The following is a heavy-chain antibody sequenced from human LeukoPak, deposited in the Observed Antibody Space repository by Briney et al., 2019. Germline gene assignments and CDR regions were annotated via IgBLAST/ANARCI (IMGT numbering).Heavy chain of an antibody. V-gene: IGHV3-30*18. CDR2: ISYDASNK. J-gene: IGHJ4*02. Sequence: GGSLRLSCAASGFTFSNYGMHWVRQAPGKGLEWVAVISYDASNKLYADSVKGRFTISRDNSKNALYLQMNSLRVEDTAVYYCAKDQQVPAAGTWGSIDYWGQGTLVTVSS. CDR3: AKDQQVPAAGTWGSIDY. D-gene: IGHD6-13*01. CDR1: GFTFSNYG.